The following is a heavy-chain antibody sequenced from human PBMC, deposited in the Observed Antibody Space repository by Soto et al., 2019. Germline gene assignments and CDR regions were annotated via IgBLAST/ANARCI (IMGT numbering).Heavy chain of an antibody. J-gene: IGHJ4*02. Sequence: PSETLSLTCAVSGYSISSGYYWGWLRQPPGKGLEWIGSIYHGGSTYYNPSLNSRVTLSVDTSNNHVSLMLSSVTAADTAVYYCARRAARALRQFDYWGQGTLVTVSS. CDR2: IYHGGST. CDR1: GYSISSGYY. D-gene: IGHD6-6*01. V-gene: IGHV4-38-2*01. CDR3: ARRAARALRQFDY.